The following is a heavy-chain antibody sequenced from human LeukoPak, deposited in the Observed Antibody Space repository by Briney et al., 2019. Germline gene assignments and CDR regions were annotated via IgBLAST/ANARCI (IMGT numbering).Heavy chain of an antibody. CDR2: INPNSGGT. V-gene: IGHV1-2*06. CDR3: ARVRVQLWLGSFDY. CDR1: GYTFTGYY. D-gene: IGHD5-18*01. Sequence: ASVKVSCKASGYTFTGYYMHWVRQAPGQGLEWMGRINPNSGGTNYAQKFQGRVTITRDTSISTAYMELSRLRSDDTAVYYCARVRVQLWLGSFDYWGQGNLVTVSS. J-gene: IGHJ4*02.